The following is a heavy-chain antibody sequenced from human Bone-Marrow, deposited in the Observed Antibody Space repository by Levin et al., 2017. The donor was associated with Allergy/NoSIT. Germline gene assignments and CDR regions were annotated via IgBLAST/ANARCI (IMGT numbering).Heavy chain of an antibody. Sequence: SETLSLTCTVSGGSISSDSYYWNWIRQPAGRALEWIGRIYIRGSNIRGSTDYNPSLNNRVTISLDTSRNQLSLKLSSVTAADSAIYYCAREMVDGGFSYGYLDTWGQGTLVTVSS. CDR2: IYIRGSNIRGST. J-gene: IGHJ4*02. CDR3: AREMVDGGFSYGYLDT. V-gene: IGHV4-61*02. CDR1: GGSISSDSYY. D-gene: IGHD5-18*01.